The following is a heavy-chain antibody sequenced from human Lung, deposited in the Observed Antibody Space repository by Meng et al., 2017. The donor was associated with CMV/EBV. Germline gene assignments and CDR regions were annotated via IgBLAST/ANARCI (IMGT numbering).Heavy chain of an antibody. Sequence: GESXKISCAASGFTFDDYGMSWVRQAPGKGLEWVSGINWNSGSTGFADSVKGRFTISRDNAKNSLYLQMNSLRAEDTALYYCARGLRAAANYYYYGMDVWGQGXTVTVSS. CDR2: INWNSGST. V-gene: IGHV3-20*04. D-gene: IGHD6-13*01. J-gene: IGHJ6*02. CDR1: GFTFDDYG. CDR3: ARGLRAAANYYYYGMDV.